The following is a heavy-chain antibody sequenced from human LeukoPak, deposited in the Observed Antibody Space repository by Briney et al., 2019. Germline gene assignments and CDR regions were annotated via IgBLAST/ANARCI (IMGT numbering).Heavy chain of an antibody. CDR3: AKELSLSVWGSYPSYFDY. J-gene: IGHJ4*02. CDR1: GFTFSSYG. Sequence: QLVESGGGVVQPGGSLRLSCAASGFTFSSYGMHWVRQAPGKGLEWVAFIRYDGSNKYYADSVKGRFTISRDNSKNTLYLQTNSLRAEDTAVYYCAKELSLSVWGSYPSYFDYWGQGTLVTVSS. D-gene: IGHD3-16*02. V-gene: IGHV3-30*02. CDR2: IRYDGSNK.